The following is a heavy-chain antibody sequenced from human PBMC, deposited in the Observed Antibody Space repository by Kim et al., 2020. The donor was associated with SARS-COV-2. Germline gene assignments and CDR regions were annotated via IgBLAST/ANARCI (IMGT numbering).Heavy chain of an antibody. V-gene: IGHV2-70*11. J-gene: IGHJ4*02. Sequence: SGPTLVNPTQTLTLTCTFSGFSLSPSGLCVSWIRQPPGKALEWLARIDWDDDKYYSTSLKTRLTISKDTSKNQVSLTMTNMDPVDTASYYCPRMLASIVAAYYGGQGTLVTVSS. CDR3: PRMLASIVAAYY. CDR1: GFSLSPSGLC. CDR2: IDWDDDK. D-gene: IGHD6-13*01.